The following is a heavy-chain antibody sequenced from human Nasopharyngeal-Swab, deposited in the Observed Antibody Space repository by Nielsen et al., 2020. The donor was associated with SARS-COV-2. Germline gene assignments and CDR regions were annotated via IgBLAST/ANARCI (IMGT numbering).Heavy chain of an antibody. CDR1: GFTFSSYW. Sequence: GESLKIYCAASGFTFSSYWMSWVRPAPGKGLEWVATNKQDGSEKYSVDSVKGRFTISRDNAKNSLYLQMNSLRAEDTAVYYCARDQIDHPYDYVWGTYRYTYFDYWGQGTLVTVSS. D-gene: IGHD3-16*02. CDR2: NKQDGSEK. CDR3: ARDQIDHPYDYVWGTYRYTYFDY. J-gene: IGHJ4*02. V-gene: IGHV3-7*01.